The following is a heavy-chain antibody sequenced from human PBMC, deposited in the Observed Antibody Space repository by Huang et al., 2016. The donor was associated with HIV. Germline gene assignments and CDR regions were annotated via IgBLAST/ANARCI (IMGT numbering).Heavy chain of an antibody. D-gene: IGHD6-19*01. CDR3: ARADIPVARYFDY. Sequence: QVQLQESGPGLVKPSETLSLTCTVSGGSISSHYWSWIRQPPGKGLEWIGSIYYSGSTNQNPSLKSRVTISVDTSKNQFSLKLSSVTSADTAVYYCARADIPVARYFDYWGQGTLVTVSS. CDR2: IYYSGST. V-gene: IGHV4-59*11. J-gene: IGHJ4*02. CDR1: GGSISSHY.